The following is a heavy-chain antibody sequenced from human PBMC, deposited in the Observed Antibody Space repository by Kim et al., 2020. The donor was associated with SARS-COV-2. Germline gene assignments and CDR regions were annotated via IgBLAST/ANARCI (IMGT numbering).Heavy chain of an antibody. V-gene: IGHV3-7*01. CDR2: IKEDGSDA. Sequence: GGSLRLSCGASGFIISTFWMTWVRQPPGKGLEWVGNIKEDGSDAYYADSVKGRFTISRDNAKNSLYLQMNSLSAEDTAVYYCMRDPGSYGGQGTRVLVSS. J-gene: IGHJ4*02. CDR3: MRDPGSY. D-gene: IGHD3-10*01. CDR1: GFIISTFW.